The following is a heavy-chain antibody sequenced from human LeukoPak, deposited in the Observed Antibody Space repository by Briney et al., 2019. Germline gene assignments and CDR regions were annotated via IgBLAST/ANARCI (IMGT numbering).Heavy chain of an antibody. J-gene: IGHJ5*02. CDR2: IYYSGST. CDR1: GGSISSYY. Sequence: PSETLSLTCTVSGGSISSYYWSWIRQPPGKGLEWIGYIYYSGSTNYNPSLKSRVTISVDTSKNRFSLKLSSVTAADTAVYYCARDPGYCSGGSCLRFDPWGQGTLVTVSS. D-gene: IGHD2-15*01. CDR3: ARDPGYCSGGSCLRFDP. V-gene: IGHV4-59*01.